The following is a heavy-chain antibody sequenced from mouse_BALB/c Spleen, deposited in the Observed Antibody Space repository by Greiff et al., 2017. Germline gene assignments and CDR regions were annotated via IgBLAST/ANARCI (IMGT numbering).Heavy chain of an antibody. CDR1: GFSLTGYG. V-gene: IGHV2-6-7*01. CDR2: IWGDGST. J-gene: IGHJ2*01. Sequence: VQLKESGPGLVAPSQSLSITCTVSGFSLTGYGVNWVRQPPGKGLEWLGMIWGDGSTDYNSALKSRLSISKDNSKSQVFLKMNSLQTDDTARYYCARRGYYGNYFDYWGQGTTLTVSS. D-gene: IGHD2-1*01. CDR3: ARRGYYGNYFDY.